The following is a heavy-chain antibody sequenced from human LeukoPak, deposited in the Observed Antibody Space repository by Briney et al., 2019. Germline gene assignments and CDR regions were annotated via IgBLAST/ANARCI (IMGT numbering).Heavy chain of an antibody. Sequence: SVKVSCKASGGTFSSYAISWVRQAPGQGLEWMGGIIPIFDTANYAQKFQGRVTITADKSTSTAYMELSSLRSEDTAVYYCARAIVEPYTGYYGMDVWGKGTTVTVSS. V-gene: IGHV1-69*06. D-gene: IGHD3-16*02. CDR2: IIPIFDTA. CDR3: ARAIVEPYTGYYGMDV. CDR1: GGTFSSYA. J-gene: IGHJ6*04.